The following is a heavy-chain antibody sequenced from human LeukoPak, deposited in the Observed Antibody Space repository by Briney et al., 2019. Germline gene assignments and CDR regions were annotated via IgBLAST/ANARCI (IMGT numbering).Heavy chain of an antibody. J-gene: IGHJ4*02. CDR2: ISAYNGNT. V-gene: IGHV1-18*01. CDR3: ARVPLGTTTDY. D-gene: IGHD1-7*01. CDR1: GYTFTSYG. Sequence: GASVKVSCKASGYTFTSYGISWVRQAPGQGLEWMGWISAYNGNTNYAQKLQGRGTMTTGTSTSTAYMELRSLRSDDTAVYYCARVPLGTTTDYWGQGTLVTVSS.